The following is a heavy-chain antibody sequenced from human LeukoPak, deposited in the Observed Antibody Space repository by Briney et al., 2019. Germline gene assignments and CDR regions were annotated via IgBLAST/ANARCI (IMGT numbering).Heavy chain of an antibody. CDR3: ARAVVVAPGPFFDY. Sequence: SQTLSLTCAVSGGSISSGGYSWSWIRQPPGKGLEWIGYIYHSGSTYYNPSLKSRVTISVDRSKNQFSLKLSSVTAADTAVYYCARAVVVAPGPFFDYWGQGTLVTVSS. D-gene: IGHD2-15*01. CDR1: GGSISSGGYS. J-gene: IGHJ4*02. V-gene: IGHV4-30-2*01. CDR2: IYHSGST.